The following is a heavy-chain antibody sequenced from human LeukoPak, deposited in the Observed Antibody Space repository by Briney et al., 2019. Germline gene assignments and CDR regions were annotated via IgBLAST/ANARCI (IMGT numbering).Heavy chain of an antibody. Sequence: ASVKVSCKASGYTFTDYYMYWVRQAPGQGLEWMGWINPNSGGTNYAQKFQGRVTMTRDTSISTAYMELSRLRSDDTAVYYCARAFGSYYYDSSGYAFDIWGQGTMVTVSS. CDR1: GYTFTDYY. J-gene: IGHJ3*02. CDR3: ARAFGSYYYDSSGYAFDI. V-gene: IGHV1-2*02. D-gene: IGHD3-22*01. CDR2: INPNSGGT.